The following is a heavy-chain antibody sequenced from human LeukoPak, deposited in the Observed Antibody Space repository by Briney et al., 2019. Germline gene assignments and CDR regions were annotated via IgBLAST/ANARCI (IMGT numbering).Heavy chain of an antibody. CDR3: ARVESLGIVDY. CDR2: IYSGGST. CDR1: GLRFRNYG. Sequence: GGSLRLSCVVSGLRFRNYGMHWVRQAPGKGLEWVSVIYSGGSTYYADSVKGRFTISRDNSKNTLYLQMNSLRAEDTAVYYCARVESLGIVDYWGQGTLVTVSS. D-gene: IGHD3-16*01. V-gene: IGHV3-53*01. J-gene: IGHJ4*02.